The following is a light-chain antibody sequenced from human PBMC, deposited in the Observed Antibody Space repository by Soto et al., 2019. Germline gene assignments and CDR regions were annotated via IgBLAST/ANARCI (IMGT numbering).Light chain of an antibody. V-gene: IGKV1-9*01. J-gene: IGKJ4*01. CDR2: AAS. CDR3: QQLNSFPLT. CDR1: QGIRRY. Sequence: DIQLTQSPSFLSASVGDRVTITCRASQGIRRYLAWYQQKPVLAPYLLIYAASTLQSGVPSRFSGSGSGTEITPTSSSLQHEDVATYYCQQLNSFPLTFGGGTKVEIK.